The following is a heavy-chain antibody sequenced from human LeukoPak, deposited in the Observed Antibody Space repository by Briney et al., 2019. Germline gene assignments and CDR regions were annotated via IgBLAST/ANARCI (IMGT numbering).Heavy chain of an antibody. D-gene: IGHD6-6*01. CDR1: GGSISSYY. CDR2: IHYSGST. Sequence: PSETLSLTCTVSGGSISSYYWSWIRQPPGKGLEWIGYIHYSGSTNYNPSLKSRVTISVDTSKNQFSLKLSSVTAADTAVYFCARDTSSYYYGMDVWGQGTTVTVSS. CDR3: ARDTSSYYYGMDV. V-gene: IGHV4-59*01. J-gene: IGHJ6*02.